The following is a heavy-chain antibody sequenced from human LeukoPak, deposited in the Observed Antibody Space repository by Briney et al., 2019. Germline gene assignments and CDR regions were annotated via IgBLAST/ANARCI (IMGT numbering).Heavy chain of an antibody. J-gene: IGHJ3*02. CDR3: ARDRRQQLVPNAFDI. V-gene: IGHV3-48*02. Sequence: GGSLRLSCAASGFTFSSYSMNWIRQAPGKGLEWVSYISSSSSTIYYADSVKGRFTISRDNAKNSLYLQMNSLRDEDTAVYYCARDRRQQLVPNAFDIWGQGTMVTVSS. CDR1: GFTFSSYS. D-gene: IGHD6-13*01. CDR2: ISSSSSTI.